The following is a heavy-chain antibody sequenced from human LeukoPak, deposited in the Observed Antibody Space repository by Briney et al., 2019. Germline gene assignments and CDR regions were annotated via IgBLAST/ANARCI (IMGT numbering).Heavy chain of an antibody. CDR2: INPNSGGT. J-gene: IGHJ4*02. CDR1: GYTFTGYY. V-gene: IGHV1-2*02. CDR3: ARDCGGSCYRAFDY. Sequence: GASVKVSCKASGYTFTGYYMHWVRQAPGQGLEWMGWINPNSGGTNYAQKFQGRVTMTRDTSISTAYMELSRLRSDDTAVYYCARDCGGSCYRAFDYWGQGTLVTVSS. D-gene: IGHD2-15*01.